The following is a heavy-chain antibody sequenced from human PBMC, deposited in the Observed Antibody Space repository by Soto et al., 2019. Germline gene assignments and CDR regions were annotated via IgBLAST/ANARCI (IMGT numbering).Heavy chain of an antibody. CDR1: GFTFTSSA. V-gene: IGHV1-58*01. J-gene: IGHJ6*02. CDR2: IVVGSGNT. Sequence: ASVKVSCKASGFTFTSSAVQWVRQARGQRLEWIGWIVVGSGNTNYAQKFQERVTITRDMSTSTAYMELSSLRSEDTAVYYCAADYGDYEPTEGGYYYYYGMDVWGQGTTVTVSS. CDR3: AADYGDYEPTEGGYYYYYGMDV. D-gene: IGHD4-17*01.